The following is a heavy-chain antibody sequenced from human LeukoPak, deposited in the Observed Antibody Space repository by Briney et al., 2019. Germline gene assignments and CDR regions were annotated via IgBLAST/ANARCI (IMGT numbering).Heavy chain of an antibody. V-gene: IGHV5-51*01. CDR3: ARSERFLEWLMFDY. CDR1: GYSFTSYW. D-gene: IGHD3-3*01. Sequence: GEPLKISCKGSGYSFTSYWIGWVRQMPGKGLEWMGIIYPGDSDTRYSPSLQGQVTISADKSISTAYLQWSSLKASDTAMYYCARSERFLEWLMFDYWGQGTLVTVSS. CDR2: IYPGDSDT. J-gene: IGHJ4*02.